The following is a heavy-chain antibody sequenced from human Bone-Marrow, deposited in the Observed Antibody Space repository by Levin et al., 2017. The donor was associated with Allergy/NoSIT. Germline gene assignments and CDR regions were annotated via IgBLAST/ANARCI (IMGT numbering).Heavy chain of an antibody. CDR1: GGSITSSGSY. J-gene: IGHJ4*02. Sequence: SETLSLTCTVSGGSITSSGSYWSWIRQHPGKGREWIGYTHYRGNTYYKSSLKSRATIAVDTSMNQFTLRLSSVNAADTAVYYCARGKVPDDYGAVIIIDSWGQGTLVTVSS. V-gene: IGHV4-31*03. D-gene: IGHD4/OR15-4a*01. CDR2: THYRGNT. CDR3: ARGKVPDDYGAVIIIDS.